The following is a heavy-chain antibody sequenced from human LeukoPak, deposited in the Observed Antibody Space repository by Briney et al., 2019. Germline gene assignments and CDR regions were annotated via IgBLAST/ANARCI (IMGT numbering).Heavy chain of an antibody. V-gene: IGHV1-18*01. Sequence: ASVKVSCKASGYTFTSYGISWVRQAPGQGLEWMGWISAYNGNTNYALKLQGRVTMTTDTPTSTAYMELRSLRSDDTAVYYCAREGGYYDSSGYYLLPPADYWGQGTLVTVSS. J-gene: IGHJ4*02. CDR2: ISAYNGNT. D-gene: IGHD3-22*01. CDR1: GYTFTSYG. CDR3: AREGGYYDSSGYYLLPPADY.